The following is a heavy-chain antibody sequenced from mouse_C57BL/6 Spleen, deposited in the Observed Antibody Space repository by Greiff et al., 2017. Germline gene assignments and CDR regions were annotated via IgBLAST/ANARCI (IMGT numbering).Heavy chain of an antibody. V-gene: IGHV5-9*01. CDR1: GFTFSSYT. D-gene: IGHD2-4*01. CDR3: ARRDYDGGYFDV. J-gene: IGHJ1*03. Sequence: EVKLVESGGGLVKPGGSLKLSCAASGFTFSSYTMSWVRQTPEKRLEWVATISGGGGNTYYPDSVKGRFTISRDNAKNTLYLQMSSLRSEDTALYYCARRDYDGGYFDVWGTGTTVTVSS. CDR2: ISGGGGNT.